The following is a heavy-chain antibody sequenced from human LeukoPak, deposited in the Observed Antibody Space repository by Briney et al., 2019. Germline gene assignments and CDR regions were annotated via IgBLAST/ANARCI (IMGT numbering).Heavy chain of an antibody. Sequence: QTGGSLRLSCAASGFTFSSYAMSWVRQAPGKGLEWVSAISGSGGSTYYADSVKGRFTISRDNSKNTLYLQMNSLRAEDTAVYYCAKDLGQWLTTGGDYWGQGTLVTVSS. CDR1: GFTFSSYA. CDR3: AKDLGQWLTTGGDY. V-gene: IGHV3-23*01. CDR2: ISGSGGST. J-gene: IGHJ4*02. D-gene: IGHD6-19*01.